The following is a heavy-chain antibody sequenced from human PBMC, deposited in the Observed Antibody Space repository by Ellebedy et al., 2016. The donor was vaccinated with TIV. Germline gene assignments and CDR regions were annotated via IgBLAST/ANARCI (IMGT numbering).Heavy chain of an antibody. V-gene: IGHV3-9*01. CDR1: GFTFDDYA. J-gene: IGHJ6*02. CDR3: AKDKTPDYYYGMDV. D-gene: IGHD4-23*01. CDR2: ISWNSGSI. Sequence: SLKISXAASGFTFDDYAMHWVRQAPGKGLEWVSGISWNSGSIGYADSVKGRFTISRDNAKNSLYLQMNSLRAEDTALYYCAKDKTPDYYYGMDVWGQGTTVTVSS.